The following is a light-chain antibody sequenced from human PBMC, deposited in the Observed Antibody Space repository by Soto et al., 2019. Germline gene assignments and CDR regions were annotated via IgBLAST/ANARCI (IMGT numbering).Light chain of an antibody. CDR2: DAS. CDR3: QQRSIWPRNT. V-gene: IGKV3-11*01. Sequence: DIVLTQSPDILSLSPGERATLSCRASQNVRTFLAWYQQKPGQAPRLLISDASYRATGIPPRFSGSGSGTDFTLTISSLEPEDFAVYYCQQRSIWPRNTFGLGTKLEIK. J-gene: IGKJ2*01. CDR1: QNVRTF.